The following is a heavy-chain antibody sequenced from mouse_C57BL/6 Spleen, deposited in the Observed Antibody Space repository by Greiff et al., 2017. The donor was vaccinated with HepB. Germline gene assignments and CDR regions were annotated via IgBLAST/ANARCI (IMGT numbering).Heavy chain of an antibody. CDR1: GYTLTSYW. V-gene: IGHV1S81*02. Sequence: VQLQQSGAELVNPGASVNLSCKASGYTLTSYWMHWVKQRPGQGLEWIGEINPSNGRTNYNEKFKSKATLTVDKSSSTAYMQLSSTTSEDSAVYYCARLLINLDYWGQDTTLTVSS. CDR2: INPSNGRT. J-gene: IGHJ2*01. D-gene: IGHD2-1*01. CDR3: ARLLINLDY.